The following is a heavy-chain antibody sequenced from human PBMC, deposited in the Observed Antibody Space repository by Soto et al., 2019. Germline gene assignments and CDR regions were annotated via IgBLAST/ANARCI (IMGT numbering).Heavy chain of an antibody. D-gene: IGHD3-10*01. V-gene: IGHV3-23*01. Sequence: GGSLRLSCAASGFTFSSYAMSWVRQAPGKGLEWVSAISGSGGSTYYADSVKGRFTISRDNSKNTLYLQMNSLRAEDTAVYYCAKDGLGWFGGKDWFDPWGQGTLVTVSS. CDR3: AKDGLGWFGGKDWFDP. CDR2: ISGSGGST. J-gene: IGHJ5*02. CDR1: GFTFSSYA.